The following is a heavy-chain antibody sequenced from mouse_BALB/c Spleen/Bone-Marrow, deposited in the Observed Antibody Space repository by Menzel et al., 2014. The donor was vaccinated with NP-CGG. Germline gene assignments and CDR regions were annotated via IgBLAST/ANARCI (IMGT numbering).Heavy chain of an antibody. V-gene: IGHV5-12-1*01. Sequence: EVMLVESGGGLVKPGGSLKLSCAVSGIAFSSYDMSWVRQTPEKRLEWVAYISSGGGSTYYPDIVKGRFTISRDNAKNTLYLQMSSLKSEDTAMYYCARHKLGRWYVDVWGAGTTVTVSS. CDR3: ARHKLGRWYVDV. CDR1: GIAFSSYD. D-gene: IGHD4-1*01. CDR2: ISSGGGST. J-gene: IGHJ1*01.